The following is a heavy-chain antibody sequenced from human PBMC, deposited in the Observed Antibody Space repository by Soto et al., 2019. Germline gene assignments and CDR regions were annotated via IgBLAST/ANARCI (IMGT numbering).Heavy chain of an antibody. CDR1: GGSISDYQ. Sequence: QVQLQESGPGLVKPSETLSLTCSVSGGSISDYQWNWIRQPPGRGLEGIGEIKYSGGTNYNTSLKTRLTLSLDSSTRHYYLRLRSVTAADTAVYYCARMRGLGAISPYLDYWGQGALVTVSS. D-gene: IGHD3-16*01. V-gene: IGHV4-59*01. J-gene: IGHJ4*02. CDR2: IKYSGGT. CDR3: ARMRGLGAISPYLDY.